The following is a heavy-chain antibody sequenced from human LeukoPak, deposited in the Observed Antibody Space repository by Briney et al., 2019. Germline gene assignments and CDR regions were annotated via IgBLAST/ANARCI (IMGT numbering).Heavy chain of an antibody. V-gene: IGHV3-74*01. Sequence: GGSLRLSCAASGFTFSSYWMHWVRQAPGKGLVWVSRINSDGSSTSYADSVRGRFTISRDNAKNTLYLQMNSLRAEDTAVYYCARDRYSSSWYSPSFDYWGQGTLVTVSS. CDR1: GFTFSSYW. J-gene: IGHJ4*02. CDR2: INSDGSST. CDR3: ARDRYSSSWYSPSFDY. D-gene: IGHD6-13*01.